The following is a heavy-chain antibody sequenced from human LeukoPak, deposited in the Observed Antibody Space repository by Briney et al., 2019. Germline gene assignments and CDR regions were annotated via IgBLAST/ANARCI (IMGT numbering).Heavy chain of an antibody. Sequence: ASVKVSCKVSGYTLTELSMHWVRQAPGQGLEWMGWISAYNGNTNYAQKLQGRVTMTTDTSTSTAYMELRSLRSDDTAVYYCAREGGSSWLTPRAKYYFDYWGQGTLVTVSS. J-gene: IGHJ4*02. CDR3: AREGGSSWLTPRAKYYFDY. V-gene: IGHV1-18*01. D-gene: IGHD6-13*01. CDR2: ISAYNGNT. CDR1: GYTLTELS.